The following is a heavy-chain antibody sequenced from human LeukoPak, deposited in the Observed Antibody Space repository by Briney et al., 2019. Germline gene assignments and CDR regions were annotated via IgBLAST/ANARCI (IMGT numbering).Heavy chain of an antibody. Sequence: ASVKVSCKASGYTFTSYYMHWVRQAPGQGLEWMGIINPSGGSAGYAQRFQGRVTMTRDTSTSTVYMELSTLRSEDTAVYYCATSMYSYDSSGLDYWGLGTLVTVSS. J-gene: IGHJ4*02. CDR3: ATSMYSYDSSGLDY. D-gene: IGHD3-22*01. CDR1: GYTFTSYY. V-gene: IGHV1-46*01. CDR2: INPSGGSA.